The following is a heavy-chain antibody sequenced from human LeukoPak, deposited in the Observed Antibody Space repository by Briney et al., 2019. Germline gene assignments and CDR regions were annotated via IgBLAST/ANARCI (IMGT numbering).Heavy chain of an antibody. CDR1: GFTFDDYA. D-gene: IGHD5-12*01. CDR3: AKDMAIGYSGPVYGMDV. J-gene: IGHJ6*02. Sequence: GGSLRLSCAASGFTFDDYAMHWVRQAPGKGLEWVSGISWNSGSIGYADSVKGRFTISTDNAKNSLYLQMNSLRAEDTALYYCAKDMAIGYSGPVYGMDVWGQGTTVTVSS. V-gene: IGHV3-9*01. CDR2: ISWNSGSI.